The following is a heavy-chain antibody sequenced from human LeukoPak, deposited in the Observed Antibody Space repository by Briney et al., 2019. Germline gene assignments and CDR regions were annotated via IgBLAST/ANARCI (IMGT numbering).Heavy chain of an antibody. V-gene: IGHV4-38-2*02. CDR2: IYYSGST. Sequence: SETLSLTCSVSGYSISSGFYWGWIRQPPGKGLEWIGSIYYSGSTYYNPSLKSRVTISVDTSKNQFSLKLSSVTAADTAVYYCARQYITMVRGVIYFDYWGQGTLVTVSS. J-gene: IGHJ4*02. D-gene: IGHD3-10*01. CDR1: GYSISSGFY. CDR3: ARQYITMVRGVIYFDY.